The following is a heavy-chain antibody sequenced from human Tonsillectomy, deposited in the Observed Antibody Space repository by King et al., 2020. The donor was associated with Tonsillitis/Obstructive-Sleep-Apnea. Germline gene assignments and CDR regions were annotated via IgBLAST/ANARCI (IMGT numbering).Heavy chain of an antibody. CDR1: GYTFTTYA. CDR2: INTNTGNP. J-gene: IGHJ6*03. V-gene: IGHV7-4-1*02. D-gene: IGHD4-17*01. Sequence: VQLVESGSELKKPGASVKVSCKASGYTFTTYAMNWVRQAPGQGLEWMGWINTNTGNPTYAQGFTGRFVFSLDTSVSTAYLQISSLKAEDTAVYYCARVDYGDYEDYYYMDVWGKGTTVTVSS. CDR3: ARVDYGDYEDYYYMDV.